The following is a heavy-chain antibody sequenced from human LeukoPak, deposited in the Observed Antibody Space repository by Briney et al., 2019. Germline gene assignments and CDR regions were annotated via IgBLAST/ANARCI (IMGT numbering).Heavy chain of an antibody. D-gene: IGHD2-2*01. Sequence: PGGSLRLSCAASEFPFSTYTMSWVRQAPGKGLEWVSSISGSGDSTYYADSVQGRFTISRDNSKNTLYLQINSLRAEDTAVYYCAQEGELLCGGWFAPGGQGTRFTVSS. CDR2: ISGSGDST. V-gene: IGHV3-23*01. CDR3: AQEGELLCGGWFAP. J-gene: IGHJ5*02. CDR1: EFPFSTYT.